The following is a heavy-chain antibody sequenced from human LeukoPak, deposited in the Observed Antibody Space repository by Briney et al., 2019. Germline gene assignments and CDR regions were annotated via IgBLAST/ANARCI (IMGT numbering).Heavy chain of an antibody. CDR1: GGSISSYY. Sequence: SETLSLTCTVSGGSISSYYWTWIRQPPGKGLEWIGSLYYSGSTNYNPSLKSRVTISVDTSKNQFSLKLSSVTAADTAVYYCARHKYSSGWPPEGAFDIWGQGTMVTVSS. V-gene: IGHV4-59*08. CDR3: ARHKYSSGWPPEGAFDI. D-gene: IGHD6-19*01. CDR2: LYYSGST. J-gene: IGHJ3*02.